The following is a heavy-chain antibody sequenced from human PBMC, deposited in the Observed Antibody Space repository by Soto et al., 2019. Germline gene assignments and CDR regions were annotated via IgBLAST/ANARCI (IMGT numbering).Heavy chain of an antibody. CDR2: ISYDGSNK. Sequence: PGESLKISCAASGFTFSSYGMHWVRQAPGKGLEWVAVISYDGSNKYYADSVKGRFTISRDNSKNTLYLQMNSLRAEDTAVYYCAKEGLRLYYYGMDVWGQGTTVTVSS. J-gene: IGHJ6*02. V-gene: IGHV3-30*18. D-gene: IGHD4-17*01. CDR3: AKEGLRLYYYGMDV. CDR1: GFTFSSYG.